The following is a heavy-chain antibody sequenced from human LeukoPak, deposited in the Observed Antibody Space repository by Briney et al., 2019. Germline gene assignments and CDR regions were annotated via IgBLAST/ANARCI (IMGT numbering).Heavy chain of an antibody. CDR3: ARGGGEVAGSLYYYYYMDV. CDR1: GYSISSNYY. D-gene: IGHD6-19*01. Sequence: SETLSLTCAVSGYSISSNYYWGWIRQPPGKGLEWIGSIYHSGSTYCNPSLKSRVTISVDTSKNQFSLKLSSVTAADTAVYYCARGGGEVAGSLYYYYYMDVWGKGTTVTVSS. V-gene: IGHV4-38-2*01. CDR2: IYHSGST. J-gene: IGHJ6*03.